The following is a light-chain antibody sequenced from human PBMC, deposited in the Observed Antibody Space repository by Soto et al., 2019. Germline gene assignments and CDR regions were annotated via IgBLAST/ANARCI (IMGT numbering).Light chain of an antibody. CDR2: EVS. CDR3: SSYTSSSTVV. V-gene: IGLV2-14*01. CDR1: SSDVGGYNY. Sequence: QSALTQPASVSGSPGQSITISCTGNSSDVGGYNYVSWYQQHPGKAPKLMIYEVSNRPSGVSNRFSGSKSGNTASLTISGLQAEDEAEYYCSSYTSSSTVVFGGGTKLTVL. J-gene: IGLJ2*01.